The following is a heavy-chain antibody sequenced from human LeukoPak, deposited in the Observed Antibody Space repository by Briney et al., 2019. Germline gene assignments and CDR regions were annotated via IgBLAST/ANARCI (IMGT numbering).Heavy chain of an antibody. CDR3: ARDGYSSSWSWGGLDY. V-gene: IGHV3-30-3*01. CDR1: GFTFSSYA. D-gene: IGHD6-13*01. J-gene: IGHJ4*02. CDR2: ISYDGSNK. Sequence: PGGSLRLSCAASGFTFSSYAMHWVRQAPGKGLEWVAVISYDGSNKYYADSVKGRFTISRDNSKNTLYLQMNSLRAEDTAVYYCARDGYSSSWSWGGLDYWGQGTLVTVSS.